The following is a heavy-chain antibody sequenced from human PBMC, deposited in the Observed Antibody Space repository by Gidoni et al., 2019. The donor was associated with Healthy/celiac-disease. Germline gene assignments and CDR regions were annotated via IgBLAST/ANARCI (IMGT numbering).Heavy chain of an antibody. CDR1: GLSLSNASMG. Sequence: QVTLKESGPVLVKPTETLTLTCTVSGLSLSNASMGVSWIRQPPGKALEWLAHIFSNDEKSYSTSRKSRLTIYKDTSKRKVVLTMTNMDTVDKATYYCGRFHSNYVFRAYNWFEPWGKGTLVTVSS. V-gene: IGHV2-26*01. J-gene: IGHJ5*02. D-gene: IGHD4-4*01. CDR3: GRFHSNYVFRAYNWFEP. CDR2: IFSNDEK.